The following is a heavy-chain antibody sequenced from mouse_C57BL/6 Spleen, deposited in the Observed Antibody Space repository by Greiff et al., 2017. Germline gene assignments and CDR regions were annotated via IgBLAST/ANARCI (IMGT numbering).Heavy chain of an antibody. D-gene: IGHD1-1*01. Sequence: EVQRVESGGGLVKPGGSLKLSCAASGFTFSDYGMHWVRQAPEKGLEWVAYISSGSSTIYYADTVKGRFTISRDNAKNTLFLQMTSLRSEDTALYYCARRGITTVVPDWYFDVWGTGTPVTVSS. V-gene: IGHV5-17*01. CDR2: ISSGSSTI. CDR1: GFTFSDYG. J-gene: IGHJ1*03. CDR3: ARRGITTVVPDWYFDV.